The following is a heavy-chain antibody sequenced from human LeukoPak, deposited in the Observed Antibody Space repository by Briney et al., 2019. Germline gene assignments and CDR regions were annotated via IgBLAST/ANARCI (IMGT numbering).Heavy chain of an antibody. Sequence: GGSLRLSCAASGFTFSSYEMNWVRQAPGKGLEWVSYISSSGSTIYYADSVKGRFTISRDNAKNSLYLQMNSLRAEDTAVYYCAKDWARSGKNIEHYMDVWGKGTTVTISS. CDR1: GFTFSSYE. V-gene: IGHV3-48*03. CDR2: ISSSGSTI. D-gene: IGHD2-15*01. CDR3: AKDWARSGKNIEHYMDV. J-gene: IGHJ6*03.